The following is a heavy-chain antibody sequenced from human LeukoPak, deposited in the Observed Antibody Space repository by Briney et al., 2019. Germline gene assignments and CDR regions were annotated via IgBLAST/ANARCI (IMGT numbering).Heavy chain of an antibody. CDR2: ISDSGGST. V-gene: IGHV3-23*01. CDR3: AKDRGIKFGGVIAPFDY. J-gene: IGHJ4*02. Sequence: GGSLRLSCAASGFTFNSYAMTWVRQAPGKGLEWVSLISDSGGSTYYADSVKGRFTISRDNSKNTLYLQMNSLRAEDTAVYYCAKDRGIKFGGVIAPFDYWGQGTLVTVSS. CDR1: GFTFNSYA. D-gene: IGHD3-16*02.